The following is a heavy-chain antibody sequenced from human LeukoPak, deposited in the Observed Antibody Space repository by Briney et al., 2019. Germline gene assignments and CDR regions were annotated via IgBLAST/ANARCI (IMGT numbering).Heavy chain of an antibody. CDR2: INPNSGGT. V-gene: IGHV1-2*02. J-gene: IGHJ4*02. Sequence: ASVKVSCKASGYTFTGYYMHWVRQAPGQGLEWMGWINPNSGGTNYAQKFQGRVTMTRDTSISTAYMELSRLRSDDTAVYYCARKAWSGSQGVDYWGQGTLVTVSS. CDR1: GYTFTGYY. D-gene: IGHD1-26*01. CDR3: ARKAWSGSQGVDY.